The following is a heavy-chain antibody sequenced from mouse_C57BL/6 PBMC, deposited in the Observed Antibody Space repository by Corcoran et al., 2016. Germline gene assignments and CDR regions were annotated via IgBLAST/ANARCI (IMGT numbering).Heavy chain of an antibody. D-gene: IGHD2-4*01. J-gene: IGHJ4*01. CDR3: ASNYYDYAMDY. Sequence: DVQLQESGPGLVKPSQSLSLTCSVTGYSITSGYYWNWIRQFPGNKLEWMGYISYDGSNNYNPSLKNRISITRDTSKNQFFLKLNSVTTEDTATYYCASNYYDYAMDYWGQGTSVTVSS. CDR2: ISYDGSN. V-gene: IGHV3-6*01. CDR1: GYSITSGYY.